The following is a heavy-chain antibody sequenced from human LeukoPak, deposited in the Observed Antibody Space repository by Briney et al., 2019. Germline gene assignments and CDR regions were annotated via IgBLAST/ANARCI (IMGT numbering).Heavy chain of an antibody. D-gene: IGHD3-10*01. V-gene: IGHV1-8*01. CDR1: RYTFTSYD. CDR3: ARGRMIFYGSGSPFDC. CDR2: MNPNSGNT. Sequence: ASVKVSCKASRYTFTSYDINWVRQATGQGLEWMGWMNPNSGNTGYAQKFQGRVTMTRNTSISTAYMELSSLRSEDTAVYYCARGRMIFYGSGSPFDCWGQGTLVTVSS. J-gene: IGHJ4*02.